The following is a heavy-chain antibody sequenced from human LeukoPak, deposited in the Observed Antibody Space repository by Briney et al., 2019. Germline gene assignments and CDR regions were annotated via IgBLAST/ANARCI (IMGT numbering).Heavy chain of an antibody. V-gene: IGHV1-2*02. CDR3: ARNYGHNSKHFDF. Sequence: ASVKLSCKASGYTFSDYFMHWVRQAPGQGLEWMGWISPEGGDTHYAQRFQGRVTMTRDTTISTAYMELTSLSSDDTAVYYCARNYGHNSKHFDFWGQGTLVTLSS. J-gene: IGHJ4*02. CDR1: GYTFSDYF. D-gene: IGHD4-17*01. CDR2: ISPEGGDT.